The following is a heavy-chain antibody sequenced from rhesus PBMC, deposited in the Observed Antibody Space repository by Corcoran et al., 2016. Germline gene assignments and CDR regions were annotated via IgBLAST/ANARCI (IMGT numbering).Heavy chain of an antibody. CDR1: GASISSNY. D-gene: IGHD4-23*01. CDR3: ARDYPNRLTTFDV. J-gene: IGHJ5-1*01. V-gene: IGHV4S2*01. Sequence: QVQLQVSGPGLVKPSETLPLTCAASGASISSNYWNWIRPAPGKGLEWIGRIFGTGGSTDYHPSLKSRVTISIDTSKNQFSLKLNSLTAADTAVYYCARDYPNRLTTFDVWGPGVLVTVSS. CDR2: IFGTGGST.